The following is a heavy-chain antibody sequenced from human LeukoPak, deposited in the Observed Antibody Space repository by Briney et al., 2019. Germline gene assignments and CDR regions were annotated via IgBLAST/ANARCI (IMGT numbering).Heavy chain of an antibody. CDR3: AKAQYYDILTGYGPYYFDY. V-gene: IGHV3-9*01. D-gene: IGHD3-9*01. J-gene: IGHJ4*02. CDR2: ISWNSGSI. CDR1: GFTFDDYA. Sequence: PGRSLRLSCAASGFTFDDYAMHWVRQAPGKGLEWVSGISWNSGSIGYADSVKGRFTISRDNAKNSLYLQMNSLRAKDTALYYCAKAQYYDILTGYGPYYFDYWGQETLVTVSS.